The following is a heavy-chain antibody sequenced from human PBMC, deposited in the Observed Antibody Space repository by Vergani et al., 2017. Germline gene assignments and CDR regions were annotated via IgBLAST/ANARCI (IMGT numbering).Heavy chain of an antibody. J-gene: IGHJ3*02. CDR2: ISYDGSNK. V-gene: IGHV3-30-3*01. CDR1: GFTFSSYA. Sequence: QVQLVESGGGVVQPGRSLRLSCAASGFTFSSYAMHGVRQAPGKGLEWVAVISYDGSNKYYADSVKGRFTISRDNSKNTLYLQMNSLRAEDTAVYYCARGDYDGKNDAFDIWGQGTMVTVSS. D-gene: IGHD4-17*01. CDR3: ARGDYDGKNDAFDI.